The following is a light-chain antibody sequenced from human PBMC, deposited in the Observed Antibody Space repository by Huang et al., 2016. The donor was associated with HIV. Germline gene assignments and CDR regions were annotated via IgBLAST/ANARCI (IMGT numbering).Light chain of an antibody. J-gene: IGKJ5*01. CDR2: KVS. V-gene: IGKV2-29*02. Sequence: VMTQTPLSLSVTPGQPASISCKSSQSLLHSDGETYLFWFLQRPGQSPHLRIYKVSSRRSGVPDRFSGSGSGTDFTLKISRVETEDVGVYYCMQGLHLPPTFGQGTRLEIK. CDR3: MQGLHLPPT. CDR1: QSLLHSDGETY.